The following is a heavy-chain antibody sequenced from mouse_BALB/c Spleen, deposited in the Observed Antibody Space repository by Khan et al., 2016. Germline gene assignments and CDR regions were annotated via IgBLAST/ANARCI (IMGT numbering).Heavy chain of an antibody. J-gene: IGHJ4*01. CDR3: ARYYGSSYYAMDY. D-gene: IGHD1-1*01. Sequence: EVQLQESGPSLVKPSQTLSLTCSVTGDSITSGYWNWIRKFPGNKLEYMGYISYSGSTYYNPSLKSRISITRDTSKNQYYLQLNSVTTENTATYYCARYYGSSYYAMDYGGQGTSVTVSS. CDR2: ISYSGST. V-gene: IGHV3-8*02. CDR1: GDSITSGY.